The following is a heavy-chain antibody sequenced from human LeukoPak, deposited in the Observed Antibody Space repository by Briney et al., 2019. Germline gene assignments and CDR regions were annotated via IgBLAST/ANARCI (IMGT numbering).Heavy chain of an antibody. V-gene: IGHV3-20*04. J-gene: IGHJ6*03. CDR2: INWNGGST. CDR1: GFTFSSYA. CDR3: ARAGIYYYYYMDV. Sequence: GGSLRLSCAASGFTFSSYAMSWVRQAPGKGLEWVSGINWNGGSTGYADSVKGRFTISRDNAKNSLYLQMNSLRAEDTALYYCARAGIYYYYYMDVWGKGTTVTVSS. D-gene: IGHD3-10*01.